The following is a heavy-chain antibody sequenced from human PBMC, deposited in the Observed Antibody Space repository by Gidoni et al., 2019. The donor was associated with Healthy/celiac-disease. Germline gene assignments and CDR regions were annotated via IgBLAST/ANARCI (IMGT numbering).Heavy chain of an antibody. J-gene: IGHJ5*02. CDR1: GCSTSRGRSY. D-gene: IGHD3-10*01. CDR2: IYYSGST. V-gene: IGHV4-31*03. Sequence: QVQLHESGPGPVKPSQTLSLTRTVSGCSTSRGRSYWSWIRQHPGKGLEWIGYIYYSGSTNYNPSLKSRVTISVDTSKNQFSRKLSSVTAADTAVYYCARLGSYYGSGSYSDWFDPWGQGTLVTVSS. CDR3: ARLGSYYGSGSYSDWFDP.